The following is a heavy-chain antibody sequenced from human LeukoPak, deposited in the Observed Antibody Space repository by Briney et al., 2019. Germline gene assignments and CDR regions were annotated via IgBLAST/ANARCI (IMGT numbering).Heavy chain of an antibody. D-gene: IGHD6-19*01. V-gene: IGHV4-59*01. CDR2: IYHTGSN. Sequence: SETLSLTCTISGGSTSNYYWNWIRQPPGKALEWIAYIYHTGSNNYNPSFRSRVTMSVDTSKNQFSLKMTSVTAADTAMYYCARRLHNTGWYSFDLWGQGILVTVSS. CDR1: GGSTSNYY. J-gene: IGHJ4*02. CDR3: ARRLHNTGWYSFDL.